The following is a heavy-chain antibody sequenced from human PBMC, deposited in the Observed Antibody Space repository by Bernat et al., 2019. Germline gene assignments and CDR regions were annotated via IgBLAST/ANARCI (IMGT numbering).Heavy chain of an antibody. J-gene: IGHJ4*02. CDR3: ARSPSPLDSGSYLYYFDS. Sequence: QVQLVESGGGVVQPGGSLRLSCAASGFAFSTSDMHWVRQAPGKGLEWVAVIWHDGTNKYYPDSVKGRFTISRDNAKNTLYLQLNSLRADDTAVYFCARSPSPLDSGSYLYYFDSWGQGTLVTVSS. CDR1: GFAFSTSD. CDR2: IWHDGTNK. V-gene: IGHV3-33*01. D-gene: IGHD1-26*01.